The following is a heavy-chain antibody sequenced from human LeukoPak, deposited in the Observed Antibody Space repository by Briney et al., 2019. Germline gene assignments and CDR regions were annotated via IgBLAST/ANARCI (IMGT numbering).Heavy chain of an antibody. Sequence: GASVKVSCKASGYTFTSYAMNWVRQAPGQGLEWMGGIIPIFGTANYAQKFQGRVTITADESTSTAYMELSSLRSEDTAVYYCARGRDYDSSGYYYLHYYGMDVWGQGTTVTVSS. CDR2: IIPIFGTA. D-gene: IGHD3-22*01. J-gene: IGHJ6*02. V-gene: IGHV1-69*13. CDR3: ARGRDYDSSGYYYLHYYGMDV. CDR1: GYTFTSYA.